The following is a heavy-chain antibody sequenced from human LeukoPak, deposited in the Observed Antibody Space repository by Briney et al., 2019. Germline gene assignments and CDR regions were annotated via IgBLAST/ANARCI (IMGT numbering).Heavy chain of an antibody. CDR1: GFTFSSYS. D-gene: IGHD3-3*01. V-gene: IGHV3-21*01. CDR3: ARDMQLIFGVVTAAFDY. Sequence: GGSLRLSCAASGFTFSSYSMNWVRQAPGKGLEWVSSISSSSSYIYYADSVKGRFTISRDNAKNSLYLQMNSLRAEDTAVYYCARDMQLIFGVVTAAFDYWGQGTLVTVSS. CDR2: ISSSSSYI. J-gene: IGHJ4*02.